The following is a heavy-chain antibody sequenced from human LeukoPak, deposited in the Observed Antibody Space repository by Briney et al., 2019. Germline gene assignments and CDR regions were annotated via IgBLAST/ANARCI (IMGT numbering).Heavy chain of an antibody. D-gene: IGHD3-10*01. CDR1: GGSISSGGYY. J-gene: IGHJ4*02. Sequence: SQTLSLTCTVSGGSISSGGYYWSWIRQPPGKGPEWIGEINHSGSTNYNPSLKSRVTISVDTSKNQFSLKLSSVTAADTAVYYCARSLARARPFDYWGQGTLVTVSS. V-gene: IGHV4-30-2*01. CDR2: INHSGST. CDR3: ARSLARARPFDY.